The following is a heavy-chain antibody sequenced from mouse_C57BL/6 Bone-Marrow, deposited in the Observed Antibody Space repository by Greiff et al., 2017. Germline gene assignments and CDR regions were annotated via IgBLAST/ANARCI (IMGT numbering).Heavy chain of an antibody. V-gene: IGHV14-4*01. Sequence: VQLQQSGAELVRPGASVKLSCTASGFNIKDDYMHWVKQRPEQGLEWIGWIDPENGDTEYASKFQGKATITADTSSNTAYLQLSSLTSEDTAVYYCTISWDYFDYWGQGTTLTVSS. CDR1: GFNIKDDY. CDR3: TISWDYFDY. D-gene: IGHD3-1*01. J-gene: IGHJ2*01. CDR2: IDPENGDT.